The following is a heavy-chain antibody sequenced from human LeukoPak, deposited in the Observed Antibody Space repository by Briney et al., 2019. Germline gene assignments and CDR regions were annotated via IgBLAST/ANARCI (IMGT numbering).Heavy chain of an antibody. Sequence: SETLSLTCTVSGGSISSYYWSWIRQPPGKGLEWIGYIYYSGSTNYNPSLKSRVTISIDTSKNQFSLKLSSVTAADSALYYCAKLESRYYYAMDVWGQGTTVTVSS. D-gene: IGHD3-3*01. CDR3: AKLESRYYYAMDV. CDR1: GGSISSYY. V-gene: IGHV4-59*01. CDR2: IYYSGST. J-gene: IGHJ6*02.